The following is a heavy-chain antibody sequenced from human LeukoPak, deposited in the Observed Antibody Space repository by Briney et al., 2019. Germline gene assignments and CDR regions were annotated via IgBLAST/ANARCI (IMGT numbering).Heavy chain of an antibody. J-gene: IGHJ4*02. CDR2: IYPGDSDT. CDR3: ARTIAARNRPYDY. Sequence: GESLKISCKGSGYIFTSYWIGWVRQMPGKGLEWMGIIYPGDSDTRYSPSFQGQVTISADKSISTAYLQWSSLKASDTAMYYCARTIAARNRPYDYWGQGTLVTVSS. D-gene: IGHD6-6*01. CDR1: GYIFTSYW. V-gene: IGHV5-51*01.